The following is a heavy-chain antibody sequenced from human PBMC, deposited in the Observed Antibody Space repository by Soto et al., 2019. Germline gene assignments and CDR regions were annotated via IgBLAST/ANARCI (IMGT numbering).Heavy chain of an antibody. J-gene: IGHJ4*02. CDR1: VCSISSYY. V-gene: IGHV4-59*01. D-gene: IGHD6-6*01. CDR3: ARSSSSSSGYFDY. CDR2: IYYSGST. Sequence: ETLSLSCAVSVCSISSYYWSWIRQPPGKGLEWIGYIYYSGSTNYNPSLKSRVTISVDTSKNQFSLKLSSVTAADTAVYYCARSSSSSSGYFDYWGQGTLVSVSS.